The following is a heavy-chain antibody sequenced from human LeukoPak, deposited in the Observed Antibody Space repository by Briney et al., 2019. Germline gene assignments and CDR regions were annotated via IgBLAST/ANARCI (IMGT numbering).Heavy chain of an antibody. J-gene: IGHJ4*02. CDR1: GGSISSYY. D-gene: IGHD3-22*01. CDR3: ARYYYDSSGYYYGYFDY. Sequence: SETLSLTCTVSGGSISSYYWSWIRQPPGKGLEWIGYIYYSGSTNYNPSLKSRVTTSVDTSKNQFSLKLSSVTAADTAVYYCARYYYDSSGYYYGYFDYWGQGTLVTVSS. CDR2: IYYSGST. V-gene: IGHV4-59*01.